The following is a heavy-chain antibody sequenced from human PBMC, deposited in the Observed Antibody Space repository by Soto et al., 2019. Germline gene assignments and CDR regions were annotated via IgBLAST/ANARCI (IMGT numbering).Heavy chain of an antibody. J-gene: IGHJ5*02. CDR1: RFNFSAYG. Sequence: PGGSLRLSCAASRFNFSAYGMHWVRQAPGKGLEWVVGISYDGVNKFYSASMKGRLTVSRDNAKNTFYLQMNSLRPADTALYYCAKARYASGWSGLDTWGQGALVTVSS. D-gene: IGHD6-19*01. CDR3: AKARYASGWSGLDT. CDR2: ISYDGVNK. V-gene: IGHV3-30*18.